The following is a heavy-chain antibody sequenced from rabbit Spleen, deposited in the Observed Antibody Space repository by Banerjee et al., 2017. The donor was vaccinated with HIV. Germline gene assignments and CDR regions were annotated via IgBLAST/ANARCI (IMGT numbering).Heavy chain of an antibody. V-gene: IGHV1S45*01. Sequence: QQQLEESGGGLVKPGGTLTLTCKASGIDFSTNYYMCWVRQAPGKRPEWIACIYTGGNSTYYASWAKGRFTVSITSSTTVTLQMTSLTAADTATYFCARDTGTSFSTYGMDLWGQGTLVTVS. D-gene: IGHD7-1*01. CDR2: IYTGGNST. J-gene: IGHJ6*01. CDR1: GIDFSTNYY. CDR3: ARDTGTSFSTYGMDL.